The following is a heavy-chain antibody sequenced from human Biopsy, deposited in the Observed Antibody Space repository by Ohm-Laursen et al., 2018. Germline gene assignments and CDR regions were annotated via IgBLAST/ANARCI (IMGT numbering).Heavy chain of an antibody. D-gene: IGHD3-9*01. Sequence: SVNVSCKTSTGTFASYGVTWVRQAPGQGLEWLGGNIPILGTGNYAQKFQDRVTVAADTSTSTATMELRSLRSDDTAVYYCATKLTGYFHHWGQGTLVIVSS. CDR1: TGTFASYG. J-gene: IGHJ1*01. CDR2: NIPILGTG. V-gene: IGHV1-69*06. CDR3: ATKLTGYFHH.